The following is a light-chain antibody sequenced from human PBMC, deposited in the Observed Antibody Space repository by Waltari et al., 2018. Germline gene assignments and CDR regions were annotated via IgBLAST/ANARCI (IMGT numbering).Light chain of an antibody. CDR3: MQGTHWPIT. J-gene: IGKJ5*01. CDR2: KVS. V-gene: IGKV2-30*02. CDR1: QSLVHSDGNTY. Sequence: DVVMTQSPLSLPVTLGQPASISCRSSQSLVHSDGNTYLSWFQQRPGQSPRRLIYKVSNMDSVRDSGIPDRCSGRGSGTDFTLKISRVEAEDVGVYYCMQGTHWPITFGQGTRLEIK.